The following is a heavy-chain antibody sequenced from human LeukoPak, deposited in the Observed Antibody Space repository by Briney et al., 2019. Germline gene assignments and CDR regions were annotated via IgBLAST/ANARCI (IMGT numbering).Heavy chain of an antibody. CDR1: GGSISSGDYY. CDR2: TYYSGST. Sequence: SETLSLTCTVSGGSISSGDYYWSWIRQPPGKGLEWIGYTYYSGSTYYNPSLKSRATISVDTSKNQFSLKLTSVTAADTAVYYCARPYYYDSKIDPWGQGTLVTVSS. J-gene: IGHJ5*02. V-gene: IGHV4-30-4*01. CDR3: ARPYYYDSKIDP. D-gene: IGHD3-22*01.